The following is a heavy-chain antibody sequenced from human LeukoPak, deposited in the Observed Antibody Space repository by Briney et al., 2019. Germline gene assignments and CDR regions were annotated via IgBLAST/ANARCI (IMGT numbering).Heavy chain of an antibody. CDR3: ARDLPAAMDY. J-gene: IGHJ4*02. V-gene: IGHV4-59*12. D-gene: IGHD2-2*01. CDR1: GGSIGSYY. Sequence: SETLSLTCTVSGGSIGSYYWSWIRQPPGKGLEWIGYIYYSGSTNYNPSLTSRVTISVDTSKNQFSLKLSSVTAADTAVYYCARDLPAAMDYWGQETLVTAS. CDR2: IYYSGST.